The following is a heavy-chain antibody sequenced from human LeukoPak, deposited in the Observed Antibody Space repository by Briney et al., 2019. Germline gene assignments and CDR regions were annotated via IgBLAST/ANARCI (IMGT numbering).Heavy chain of an antibody. CDR1: GFTFGDYA. D-gene: IGHD3-22*01. Sequence: PGGSLRLSCTASGFTFGDYAMSWVRQAPGKGLEWVGFIRSKAYGGTTEYAASVKGRFTISRDDSKSIAYLQMNSLKTEDTAVYYCTRDLGYYYDSSGTSDPFDIWGQGTMVTVSS. CDR3: TRDLGYYYDSSGTSDPFDI. J-gene: IGHJ3*02. CDR2: IRSKAYGGTT. V-gene: IGHV3-49*04.